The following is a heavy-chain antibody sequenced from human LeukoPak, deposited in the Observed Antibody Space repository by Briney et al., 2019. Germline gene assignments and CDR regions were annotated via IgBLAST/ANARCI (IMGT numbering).Heavy chain of an antibody. Sequence: GGSLRLSCAASGFTFSGYSMNWVRQAPGKGLEWVSSISSSSYIYYADSVKGRFTISRDNAKNSLYLQMNSLRAEDTAVYYCAREGGSWPGDAFDIWGQGTMVTVSS. V-gene: IGHV3-21*01. CDR3: AREGGSWPGDAFDI. CDR1: GFTFSGYS. CDR2: ISSSSYI. J-gene: IGHJ3*02. D-gene: IGHD1-26*01.